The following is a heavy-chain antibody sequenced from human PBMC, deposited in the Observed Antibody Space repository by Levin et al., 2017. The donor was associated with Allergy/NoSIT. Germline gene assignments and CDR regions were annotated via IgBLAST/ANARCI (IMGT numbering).Heavy chain of an antibody. Sequence: GGSLRLSCAASGFTFDNYGMHWVRQVPGKGLEWVSGISRNSDNTGYADSVKGRFTISRDNAKNSLYLQMNSLRDGEEATGYGKDVWGQGTTVTVSS. V-gene: IGHV3-9*01. D-gene: IGHD1-1*01. CDR2: ISRNSDNT. CDR3: KDV. J-gene: IGHJ6*02. CDR1: GFTFDNYG.